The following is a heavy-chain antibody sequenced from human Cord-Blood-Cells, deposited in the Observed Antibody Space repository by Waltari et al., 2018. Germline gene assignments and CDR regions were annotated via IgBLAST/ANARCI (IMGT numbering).Heavy chain of an antibody. CDR2: ISGSGGST. CDR3: AKDEQLVYKVFDY. V-gene: IGHV3-23*01. CDR1: GFTFSSDA. Sequence: EVQLLESGGGLVQPGGSLRLSCAAAGFTFSSDAMRWGRQAPGKGLEWVSAISGSGGSTYYADSVKVRFTISRDNSKNTLYLQMNSLRAEDTAVYYCAKDEQLVYKVFDYWGQGTLVTVSS. J-gene: IGHJ4*02. D-gene: IGHD6-6*01.